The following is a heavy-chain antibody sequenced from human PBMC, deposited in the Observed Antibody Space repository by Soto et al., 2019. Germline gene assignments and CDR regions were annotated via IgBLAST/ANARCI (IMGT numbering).Heavy chain of an antibody. V-gene: IGHV3-30*18. Sequence: QVQLVESGGGVVQPGRSLRLSCAASGFTFSSYGMHWVRQAPGKGLEWVAVISYDGSNKYYADSVKGRFTISRDNSKNTLYLQMNSLRAEDTAVYSCANNPGDVNRHDYWGQGTLVTVSS. J-gene: IGHJ4*02. CDR1: GFTFSSYG. CDR2: ISYDGSNK. CDR3: ANNPGDVNRHDY.